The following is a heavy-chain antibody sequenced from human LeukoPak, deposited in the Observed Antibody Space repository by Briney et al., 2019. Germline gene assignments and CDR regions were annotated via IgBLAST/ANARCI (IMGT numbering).Heavy chain of an antibody. D-gene: IGHD3-9*01. J-gene: IGHJ5*02. CDR3: ARHGSIRYFDPTHRFDP. CDR2: IYTSGST. V-gene: IGHV4-61*02. CDR1: GGSISSGSYY. Sequence: SETLSLTCTVSGGSISSGSYYWSWIRQPAGKGLEWIGRIYTSGSTNYNPSLKSRVTISVDTSKNQFSLKLSSVTAADTAVYYCARHGSIRYFDPTHRFDPWGQGTLVTVSS.